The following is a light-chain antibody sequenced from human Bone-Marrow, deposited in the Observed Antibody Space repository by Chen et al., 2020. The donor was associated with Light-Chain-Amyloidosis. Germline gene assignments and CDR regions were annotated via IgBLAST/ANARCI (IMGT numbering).Light chain of an antibody. CDR1: ALPTKY. J-gene: IGLJ2*01. CDR3: QSADSSGTYEVI. V-gene: IGLV3-25*03. Sequence: SYQLTQPPSVLVSPAQTARITCSGDALPTKYAYWYQQKPGQAPVLVIHRDTERPSGISERFSGSSSGRTATLTISGVQAEDEADYHCQSADSSGTYEVIFGGGTKLTVL. CDR2: RDT.